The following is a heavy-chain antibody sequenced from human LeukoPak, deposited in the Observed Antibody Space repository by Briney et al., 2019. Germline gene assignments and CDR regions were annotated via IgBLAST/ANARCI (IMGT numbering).Heavy chain of an antibody. CDR2: INQDESDE. CDR1: GFTFVSSW. D-gene: IGHD2-15*01. Sequence: GGSLRLSCAVSGFTFVSSWMAWVRRAPGKGLEWVANINQDESDEFYVDSVKGRFTISRDNAKNSLDLQMNSLRAEDTAVYYCARDVGGGYFDYWGQGALVTVSS. J-gene: IGHJ4*02. CDR3: ARDVGGGYFDY. V-gene: IGHV3-7*03.